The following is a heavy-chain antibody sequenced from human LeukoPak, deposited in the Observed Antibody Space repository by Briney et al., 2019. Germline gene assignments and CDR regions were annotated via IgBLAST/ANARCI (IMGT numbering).Heavy chain of an antibody. J-gene: IGHJ6*02. CDR3: AREIYDSTAYYYYGTDV. CDR2: IIPILGIA. Sequence: SVKVSCKASGGTFSSYAISWVRQAPGQGLEWMGRIIPILGIANYAQKFQGRVTITADKSTSTAYMELSSLRSEDTAVYYCAREIYDSTAYYYYGTDVWGQGTTVTVSS. V-gene: IGHV1-69*04. D-gene: IGHD3-22*01. CDR1: GGTFSSYA.